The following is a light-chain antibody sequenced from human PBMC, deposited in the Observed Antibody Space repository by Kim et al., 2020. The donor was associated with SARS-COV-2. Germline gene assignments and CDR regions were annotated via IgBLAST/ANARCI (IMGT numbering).Light chain of an antibody. CDR1: ALPKQY. J-gene: IGLJ2*01. Sequence: SYELTQPPSVSVSPGQTARITCSGDALPKQYAYWYQQKQGQAPVLVIYKDSERPSGIPERFSGSSSGTTVTLTISGVQAEDEADYYCQSADSSGTSIFGGGTQLTVL. CDR2: KDS. V-gene: IGLV3-25*03. CDR3: QSADSSGTSI.